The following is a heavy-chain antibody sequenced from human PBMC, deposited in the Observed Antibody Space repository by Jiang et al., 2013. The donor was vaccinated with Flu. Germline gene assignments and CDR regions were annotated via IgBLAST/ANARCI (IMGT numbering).Heavy chain of an antibody. CDR2: VHYSGST. CDR1: GGSIGNHY. CDR3: ARSAVQGYCSGGSCYDYYYYYGMDV. V-gene: IGHV4-59*11. Sequence: KPSETLSLTCTVSGGSIGNHYWSWIRQPPGKGLEWIGYVHYSGSTNYNPSLKSRVTISVDTSKNQFSLKLSSVTAADTAVYYCARSAVQGYCSGGSCYDYYYYYGMDVWGQGTTVTVSS. D-gene: IGHD2-15*01. J-gene: IGHJ6*02.